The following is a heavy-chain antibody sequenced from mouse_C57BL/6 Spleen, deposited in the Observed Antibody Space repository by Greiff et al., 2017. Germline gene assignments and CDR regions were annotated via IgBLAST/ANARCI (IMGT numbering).Heavy chain of an antibody. J-gene: IGHJ4*01. D-gene: IGHD2-4*01. CDR3: AKELRLGDAMDY. V-gene: IGHV1-59*01. CDR1: GYTFTSYW. Sequence: QVQLQQPGAELVRPGTSVKLSCKASGYTFTSYWMHWVKQRPGQGLEWIGVIDPSDSYTNYNQKFKGKATLTVDTSSSTAYMQLSSLTSEDSAVYYCAKELRLGDAMDYWGQGTSVTVSS. CDR2: IDPSDSYT.